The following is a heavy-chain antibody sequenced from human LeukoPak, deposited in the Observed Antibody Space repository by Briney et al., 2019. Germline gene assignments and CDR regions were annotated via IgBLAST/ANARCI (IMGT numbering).Heavy chain of an antibody. V-gene: IGHV1-18*01. CDR3: ARIYFGSGSFAFDI. CDR1: GYTFTSYT. J-gene: IGHJ3*02. CDR2: ISAYNGNT. D-gene: IGHD3-10*01. Sequence: GASVKVSCKASGYTFTSYTISWVRQAPGQGLEWMGWISAYNGNTDYAQKLQDRVTMTTVTSTTTAYMELRSLISDDTAVYYCARIYFGSGSFAFDIWGQGTMVTVSS.